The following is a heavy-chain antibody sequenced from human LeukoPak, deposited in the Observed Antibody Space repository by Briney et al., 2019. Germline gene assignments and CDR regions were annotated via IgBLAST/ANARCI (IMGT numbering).Heavy chain of an antibody. V-gene: IGHV4-4*07. CDR1: GASITSFH. Sequence: SETLSLTCTVSGASITSFHWTWIRQPAGKGLEWIGLIYSSGSTIYNPSLQSRVAMSVDMTKDQLSLKLSSVTAADTAMYYCARKDGDYWGQGTLVTVSS. CDR3: ARKDGDY. CDR2: IYSSGST. J-gene: IGHJ4*02. D-gene: IGHD6-6*01.